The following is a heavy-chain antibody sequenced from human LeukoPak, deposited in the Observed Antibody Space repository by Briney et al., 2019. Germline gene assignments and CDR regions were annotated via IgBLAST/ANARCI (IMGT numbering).Heavy chain of an antibody. D-gene: IGHD5-12*01. CDR2: IDTDGSST. CDR3: TRGYVGIDY. CDR1: GFTFSSYW. J-gene: IGHJ4*02. Sequence: GGSLRLSCAAAGFTFSSYWMHWVRQTPEKGLVWVSRIDTDGSSTIYADSVKGRFTISRDNAKNTLFLQMNSLRAEDTAVYYCTRGYVGIDYWGQGTLVTVSS. V-gene: IGHV3-74*01.